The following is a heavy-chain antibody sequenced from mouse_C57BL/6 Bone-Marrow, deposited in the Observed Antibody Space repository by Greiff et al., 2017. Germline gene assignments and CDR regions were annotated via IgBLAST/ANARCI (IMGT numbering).Heavy chain of an antibody. CDR3: ARRGDGRDWYFDV. J-gene: IGHJ1*03. Sequence: EVMLVESGGDLVKPGGSLKLSCAASGFTFSSYGMSWVRQTPDKRLGWVATISSGGSYTYYPDSVKGRFTISRDNAKNTLYLQMSSLKSEDTAMYYCARRGDGRDWYFDVWGTGTTVTVSS. CDR2: ISSGGSYT. CDR1: GFTFSSYG. V-gene: IGHV5-6*02.